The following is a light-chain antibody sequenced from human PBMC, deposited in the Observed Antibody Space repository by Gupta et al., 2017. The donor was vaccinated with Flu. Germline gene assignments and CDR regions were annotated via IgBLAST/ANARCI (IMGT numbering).Light chain of an antibody. CDR1: AVPKQY. CDR3: QSADSSGTGV. Sequence: SYQLTQPPSVSVSPGQTARITCSGDAVPKQYAYWYQQKPGQAPVLVRYKDSERPSGIPERFSGSSSGTTVTLTISGVQAEDEADYYCQSADSSGTGVFGGGTKLTVL. V-gene: IGLV3-25*02. J-gene: IGLJ3*02. CDR2: KDS.